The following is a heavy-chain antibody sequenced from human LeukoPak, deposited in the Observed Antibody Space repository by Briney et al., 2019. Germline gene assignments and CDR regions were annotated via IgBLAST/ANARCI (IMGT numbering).Heavy chain of an antibody. Sequence: PSETLSLTCTVSGGSISNYYWSWIRQSPGKGLEWIGYIYYSGSTNYNPSLKSRVTISVDTSKNQFSLKLSSVTAADTAVYYCARGKGARIDYWGQGTLVTVSS. J-gene: IGHJ4*02. CDR3: ARGKGARIDY. D-gene: IGHD1-26*01. V-gene: IGHV4-59*01. CDR2: IYYSGST. CDR1: GGSISNYY.